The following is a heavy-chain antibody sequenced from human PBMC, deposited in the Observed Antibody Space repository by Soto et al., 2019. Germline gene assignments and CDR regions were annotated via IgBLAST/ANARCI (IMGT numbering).Heavy chain of an antibody. CDR3: ARGGLLTTVTKPFDY. Sequence: SETLSLTCTVSGGSISSSSYYWGWIRQPPGKGLEWIGSIYYSGSTYYNPSLKSRVTISVDTSKNQFSLKLSSVTAADTAVYYCARGGLLTTVTKPFDYWGQGTLVTVSS. CDR1: GGSISSSSYY. J-gene: IGHJ4*02. D-gene: IGHD4-17*01. V-gene: IGHV4-39*01. CDR2: IYYSGST.